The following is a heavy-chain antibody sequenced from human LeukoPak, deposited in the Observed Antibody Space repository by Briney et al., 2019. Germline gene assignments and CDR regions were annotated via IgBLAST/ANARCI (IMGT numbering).Heavy chain of an antibody. V-gene: IGHV4-34*01. CDR3: AREGGYSYGDAPLHFDN. D-gene: IGHD5-18*01. CDR2: INHSGST. Sequence: PSETLSLTCAVYGGSFSGYYWSWIRQPPGKGLEWIGEINHSGSTNYNPSLKSRVTISVDTSKNQFSLKLSSVTAADTAVYYCAREGGYSYGDAPLHFDNWGQGTLVTVSS. J-gene: IGHJ4*02. CDR1: GGSFSGYY.